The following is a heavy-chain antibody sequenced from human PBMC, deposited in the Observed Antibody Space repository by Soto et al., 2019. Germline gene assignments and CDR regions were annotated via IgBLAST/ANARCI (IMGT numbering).Heavy chain of an antibody. CDR3: ARALGDYGDC. V-gene: IGHV3-30-3*01. CDR1: GFTFSSYA. J-gene: IGHJ4*02. CDR2: ISYDGSNK. D-gene: IGHD4-17*01. Sequence: QGQLAESGGGVVQPGRSLRLSCAASGFTFSSYAMHWVRQAPGKGLEWVAVISYDGSNKYYADSVKGRFTISRDNSKNTMYLQRNSLRVEDTAVYYCARALGDYGDCWGQGTLVTVSS.